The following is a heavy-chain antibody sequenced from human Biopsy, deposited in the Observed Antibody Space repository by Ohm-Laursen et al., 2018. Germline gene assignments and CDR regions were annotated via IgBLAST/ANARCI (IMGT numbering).Heavy chain of an antibody. CDR3: ATKLTGYFHH. CDR1: TGTFASYG. D-gene: IGHD3-9*01. CDR2: NIPILGTG. J-gene: IGHJ1*01. V-gene: IGHV1-69*06. Sequence: SSVKVSCKTSTGTFASYGVTWVRQAPGQGLEWLGGNIPILGTGNYAQKFQDRVTVAADTSTSTATMELRSLRSDDTAVYYCATKLTGYFHHWGQGTLVIVSS.